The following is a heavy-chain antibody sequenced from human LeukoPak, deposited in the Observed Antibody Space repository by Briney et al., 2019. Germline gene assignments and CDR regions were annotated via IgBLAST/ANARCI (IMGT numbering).Heavy chain of an antibody. D-gene: IGHD4-17*01. CDR3: ARENDYDDYGGAFDI. CDR1: GYTFSEYN. Sequence: ASVKVSCKASGYTFSEYNFSWVRQVPGQGLEWLGWISGYNGHTKYAQKMQGRVTMTRDKSTSTVYMELRSLISDDTAIYYCARENDYDDYGGAFDIWGQGTMVTVTS. V-gene: IGHV1-18*01. J-gene: IGHJ3*02. CDR2: ISGYNGHT.